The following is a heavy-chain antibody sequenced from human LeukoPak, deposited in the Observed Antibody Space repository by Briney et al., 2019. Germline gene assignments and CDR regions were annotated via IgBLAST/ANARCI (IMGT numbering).Heavy chain of an antibody. CDR2: ISSSSSYI. V-gene: IGHV3-21*01. D-gene: IGHD3-22*01. CDR3: ARDGASAGYYGFDI. J-gene: IGHJ3*02. Sequence: GGSLRLSCAASGFTFSGHGMHWVRQAPGKGLEWVSSISSSSSYIYYADSVKGRFTISRDNAKNSLYLQMNSLRAEDTAVYYCARDGASAGYYGFDIWGQGTMVTVS. CDR1: GFTFSGHG.